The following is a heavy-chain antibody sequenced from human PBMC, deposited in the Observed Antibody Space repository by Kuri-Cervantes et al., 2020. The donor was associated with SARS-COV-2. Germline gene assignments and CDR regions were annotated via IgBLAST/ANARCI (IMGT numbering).Heavy chain of an antibody. CDR2: INPYNGNT. J-gene: IGHJ6*03. D-gene: IGHD3-16*01. V-gene: IGHV1-18*01. CDR1: GYTFINYG. CDR3: ARDMTFDEYGDYFYYYMDV. Sequence: ASVKVSCKTSGYTFINYGLSWVRQAPGQGLEWMGWINPYNGNTKYGQKFQGRITMTTDTSTITAYMELNNLTSDDTAVYFCARDMTFDEYGDYFYYYMDVWGKGTTVTVSS.